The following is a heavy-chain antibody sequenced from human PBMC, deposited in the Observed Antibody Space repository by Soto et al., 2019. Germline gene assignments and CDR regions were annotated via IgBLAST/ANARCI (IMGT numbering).Heavy chain of an antibody. CDR1: GDSITSNY. J-gene: IGHJ4*02. V-gene: IGHV4-59*01. D-gene: IGHD5-12*01. CDR2: IYYSGST. Sequence: QVQLQESGPGLVKPSETLSLTCSIFGDSITSNYWSWIRQPPGKGLEWIGYIYYSGSTNYNPSLKSRFTISIDTSKTQFSLKLTSVTAADTAVYYCARGGDGYFPLDYWGQGTLVTVSS. CDR3: ARGGDGYFPLDY.